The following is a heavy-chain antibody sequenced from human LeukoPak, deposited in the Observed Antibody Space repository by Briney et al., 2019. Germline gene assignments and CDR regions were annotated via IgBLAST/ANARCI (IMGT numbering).Heavy chain of an antibody. CDR1: GFTFSSYA. CDR2: ISGSGGST. CDR3: AKDHPDARFDY. J-gene: IGHJ4*02. V-gene: IGHV3-23*01. Sequence: GGSLRLSCAAAGFTFSSYAMSWVPQAPGKGLEWVSAISGSGGSTYYADSVKGRFTIYRDNSTNTLYLQMNSLRAADTAVYYCAKDHPDARFDYWGQGTLVTVSS.